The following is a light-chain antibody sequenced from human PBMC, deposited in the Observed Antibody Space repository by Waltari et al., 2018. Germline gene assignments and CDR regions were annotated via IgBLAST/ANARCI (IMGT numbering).Light chain of an antibody. CDR3: QQYGSSPKT. CDR1: QSVSSNY. Sequence: EIVLTQSPGTLSLSPGERATLSCRASQSVSSNYLAWYQQKPGQAPRLLIFGASSRATGIPDRFSGRWSGRDFTLTFSRLQPEDFAVYYCQQYGSSPKTFGQGTKVEIK. J-gene: IGKJ1*01. V-gene: IGKV3-20*01. CDR2: GAS.